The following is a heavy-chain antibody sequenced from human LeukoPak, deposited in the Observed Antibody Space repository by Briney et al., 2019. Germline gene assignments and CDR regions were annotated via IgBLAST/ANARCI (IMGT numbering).Heavy chain of an antibody. Sequence: ASVKVSCKASGCTFTGYYMHWVRQAPGQGLEWMGRINPNSGGTNYAQKFQGRVTMTRDTSISTAYMELSRLRSDDTAVYYCARDLGSKFIAAAGRKFDPWGQGTLVTVSS. CDR2: INPNSGGT. V-gene: IGHV1-2*06. CDR3: ARDLGSKFIAAAGRKFDP. J-gene: IGHJ5*02. D-gene: IGHD6-13*01. CDR1: GCTFTGYY.